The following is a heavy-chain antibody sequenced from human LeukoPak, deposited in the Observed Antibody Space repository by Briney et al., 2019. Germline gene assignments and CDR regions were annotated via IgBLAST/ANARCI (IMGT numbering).Heavy chain of an antibody. Sequence: VASVKVSCKASGYTFTGYYMYWVRQAPGQGLEWMGWIKPNSGGTNYAQKFQGRVTMTRDMSFSTAYMELSSLTSDDTAVYYCARVNRIAPYGADYWGQGTLVTVSS. J-gene: IGHJ4*02. D-gene: IGHD2-15*01. CDR1: GYTFTGYY. CDR2: IKPNSGGT. CDR3: ARVNRIAPYGADY. V-gene: IGHV1-2*02.